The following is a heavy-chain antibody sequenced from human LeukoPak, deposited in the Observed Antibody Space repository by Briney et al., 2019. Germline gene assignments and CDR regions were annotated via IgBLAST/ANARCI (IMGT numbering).Heavy chain of an antibody. V-gene: IGHV1-2*02. CDR2: INPNSGET. D-gene: IGHD4-11*01. J-gene: IGHJ4*02. CDR1: GYTFTDYY. Sequence: GASVKVSCKTSGYTFTDYYIHWVRQAPGQGLEWMGWINPNSGETNSAQKFQGRVTMTGDTSISTAYMELRRVTSGDTAVYYCARDRDYSNTERGFDYWGQGTLVTVYS. CDR3: ARDRDYSNTERGFDY.